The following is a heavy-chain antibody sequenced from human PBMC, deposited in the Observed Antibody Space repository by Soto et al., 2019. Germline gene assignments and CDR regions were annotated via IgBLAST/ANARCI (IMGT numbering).Heavy chain of an antibody. CDR3: ARVPEAGRPLFDY. CDR1: GFIFSDFA. J-gene: IGHJ4*02. CDR2: IWYDGSNE. Sequence: GGSLRLSCAASGFIFSDFAMHWVRQAPGKGLEWVAEIWYDGSNEYYGDSVKGRFTISRDNSKNTLYLQLNSLRAEDTAVYYCARVPEAGRPLFDYWGQGALVIVSS. V-gene: IGHV3-33*01. D-gene: IGHD6-6*01.